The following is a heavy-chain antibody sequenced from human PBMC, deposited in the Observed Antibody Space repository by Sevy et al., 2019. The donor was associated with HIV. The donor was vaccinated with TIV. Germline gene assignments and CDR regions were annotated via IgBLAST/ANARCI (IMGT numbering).Heavy chain of an antibody. CDR3: ARDSGYSGTYYPFAY. D-gene: IGHD1-26*01. CDR2: IYHNSGSS. J-gene: IGHJ4*02. Sequence: SETLSLTCTVSGGSISDYYWSWIRQPPGRGLEWTGYIYHNSGSSNYNPSLKSRVTISVDTSRNQFSLKLTSMTAADTAVYYCARDSGYSGTYYPFAYWGQGALVTVSS. V-gene: IGHV4-59*01. CDR1: GGSISDYY.